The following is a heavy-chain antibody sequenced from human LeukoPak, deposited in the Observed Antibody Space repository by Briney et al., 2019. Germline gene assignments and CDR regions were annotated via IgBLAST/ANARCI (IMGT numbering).Heavy chain of an antibody. CDR3: ARRYCSSTSCLIDY. CDR2: ISGSGGST. CDR1: GFTFSNYA. V-gene: IGHV3-23*01. Sequence: GGSLRLSCAASGFTFSNYAMSWVRQAPGKGLEWVSGISGSGGSTYYADSVGRFSISRDNAKNSLYLQMNSLRAEDTAVYYCARRYCSSTSCLIDYWGQGTLVTVSS. J-gene: IGHJ4*02. D-gene: IGHD2-2*01.